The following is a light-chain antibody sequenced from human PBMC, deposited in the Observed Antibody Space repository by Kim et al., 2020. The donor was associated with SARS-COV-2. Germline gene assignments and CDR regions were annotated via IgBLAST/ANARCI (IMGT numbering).Light chain of an antibody. CDR1: QTVSSK. Sequence: LSVSPGARPTLFCRASQTVSSKLAWYQQTPGQAPRLLISDASTRATGIPARFSATGSGTDFTLTINSLQSEDSAVYFCQQYDSWVTFGGGTKLEI. CDR3: QQYDSWVT. CDR2: DAS. V-gene: IGKV3D-15*01. J-gene: IGKJ4*01.